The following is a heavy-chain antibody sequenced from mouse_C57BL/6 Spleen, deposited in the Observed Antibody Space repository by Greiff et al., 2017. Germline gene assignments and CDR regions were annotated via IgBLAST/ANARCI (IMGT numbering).Heavy chain of an antibody. V-gene: IGHV1-64*01. CDR1: GYTFTSYW. Sequence: QVQLQQPGAELVKPGASVKLSCKASGYTFTSYWMHWVKQRPGQGLEWIGMIHPNSGSTNYTEKFKSKATLTVDKSSSTAYMQLSSLTSEDSAVYNCALGATTVVADWYFDVWGTGTTVTVSS. CDR3: ALGATTVVADWYFDV. D-gene: IGHD1-1*01. J-gene: IGHJ1*03. CDR2: IHPNSGST.